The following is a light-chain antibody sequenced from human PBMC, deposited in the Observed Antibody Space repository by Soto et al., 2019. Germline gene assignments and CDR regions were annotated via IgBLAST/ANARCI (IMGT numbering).Light chain of an antibody. J-gene: IGKJ1*01. CDR3: QQYSSYPRT. V-gene: IGKV3-15*01. Sequence: EIVMTQSPATLSVSPGERATLSCRASQSVSSNLAWYQQKPGQAPRLLIYGASTRATGIPARFSGSGSGTEFTLTISSLQSDDFATYYCQQYSSYPRTFGQGTKVDIK. CDR2: GAS. CDR1: QSVSSN.